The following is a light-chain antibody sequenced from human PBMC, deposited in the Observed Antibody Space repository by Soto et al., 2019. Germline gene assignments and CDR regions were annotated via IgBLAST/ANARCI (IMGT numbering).Light chain of an antibody. CDR1: QSVSSSY. CDR3: QQRSNWPPIT. J-gene: IGKJ5*01. Sequence: EIVLTPSPGTLSLSPGERATLSCRSSQSVSSSYLAWYQQKPGQAPRLLIYDASNRATDIPARFSGSGSGTDFTLTISSLEPEDFAVYYCQQRSNWPPITFGQGTRLEI. V-gene: IGKV3-11*01. CDR2: DAS.